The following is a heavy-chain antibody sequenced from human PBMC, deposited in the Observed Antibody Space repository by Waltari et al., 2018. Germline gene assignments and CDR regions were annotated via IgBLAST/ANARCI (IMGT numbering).Heavy chain of an antibody. D-gene: IGHD3-3*01. CDR2: MNPNSGNT. Sequence: MGWMNPNSGNTGYAQKFQGRVTITRNTSISTAYMELSSLRSEDTAVYYCARDGFWSGYYRSTYFDYWGQGTLVTVSS. J-gene: IGHJ4*02. CDR3: ARDGFWSGYYRSTYFDY. V-gene: IGHV1-8*03.